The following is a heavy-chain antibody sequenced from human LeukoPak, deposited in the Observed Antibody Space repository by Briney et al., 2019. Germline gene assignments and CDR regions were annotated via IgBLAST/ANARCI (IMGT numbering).Heavy chain of an antibody. CDR3: ARQAGSSPYYFDY. D-gene: IGHD6-13*01. CDR1: GGSITTYY. J-gene: IGHJ4*02. CDR2: IYYSGST. Sequence: SETLSLTCTVSGGSITTYYWSWIRQPPGKGLEWIGYIYYSGSTNYNPSLKSRVTISVDTSKNQFSLKLNSVTAADTAVYYCARQAGSSPYYFDYWGQGTLVTVSS. V-gene: IGHV4-59*08.